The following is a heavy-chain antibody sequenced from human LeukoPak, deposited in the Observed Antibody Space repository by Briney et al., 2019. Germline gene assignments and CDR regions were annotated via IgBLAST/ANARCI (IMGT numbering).Heavy chain of an antibody. J-gene: IGHJ5*02. CDR3: ARDRGGYYYDSSGYEEGIWFDP. D-gene: IGHD3-22*01. CDR1: GFTFSDYY. V-gene: IGHV3-11*04. Sequence: GGSLRLSCAASGFTFSDYYMSWIRQAPGKGLEWVSYISSSGSTIYCADSVKGRFTTSRDNAKNSLYLQMNSLRAEDTAVYYCARDRGGYYYDSSGYEEGIWFDPWGQGTLVTVSS. CDR2: ISSSGSTI.